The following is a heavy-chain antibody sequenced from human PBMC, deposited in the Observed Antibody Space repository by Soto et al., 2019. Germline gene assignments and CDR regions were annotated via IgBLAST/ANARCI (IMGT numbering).Heavy chain of an antibody. V-gene: IGHV6-1*01. CDR2: TNYGSKWSY. D-gene: IGHD3-10*01. CDR3: ARAGTGLLWFGELFNFDY. J-gene: IGHJ4*02. Sequence: QYPSRGLEWLGRTNYGSKWSYAYAESVRSRITINPDTSKNQFSLQLNSVTPEDTAVYYCARAGTGLLWFGELFNFDYWGQGTLVTVSS.